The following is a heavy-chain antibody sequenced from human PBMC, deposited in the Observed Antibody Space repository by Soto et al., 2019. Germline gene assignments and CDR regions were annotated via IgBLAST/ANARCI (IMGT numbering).Heavy chain of an antibody. V-gene: IGHV1-69*18. CDR2: IIPIFGTA. CDR1: GGTFGSYG. CDR3: AREGFSGSYFGY. Sequence: QVQLVQSGAEVKKPGSSVKVSCKASGGTFGSYGISWVRQAPGQGLEWMGSIIPIFGTANYAQNFQGRVTITAGESTSTVYMALSSLRSEDTAVYYCAREGFSGSYFGYWGQGTLVTVSS. J-gene: IGHJ4*02. D-gene: IGHD1-26*01.